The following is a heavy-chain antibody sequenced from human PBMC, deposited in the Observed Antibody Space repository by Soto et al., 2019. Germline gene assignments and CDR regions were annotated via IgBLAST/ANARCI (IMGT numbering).Heavy chain of an antibody. CDR2: IYYTGNT. CDR3: ASEVSSTDGMDV. V-gene: IGHV4-39*01. CDR1: GGSISSYY. D-gene: IGHD2-15*01. J-gene: IGHJ6*02. Sequence: SETLSLTCTVSGGSISSYYWGWIRQPPGKGLEWIGSIYYTGNTFYSPSFRSRLTISVDTSKSQFSLKLRSVTAADTATYYCASEVSSTDGMDVWGQGTTVTVSS.